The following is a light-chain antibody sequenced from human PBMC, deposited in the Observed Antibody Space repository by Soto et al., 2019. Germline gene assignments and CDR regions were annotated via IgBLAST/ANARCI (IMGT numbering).Light chain of an antibody. CDR1: QSVTTW. Sequence: DIQMTQSPSTLSASVGDRVTITCRASQSVTTWLAWYQQKPGKAPKLLIYKASNLESGLPSRFTGSGSGTEFTLTISSLQSDDFATYYCQQYSTYPFPFGQGTRLEIK. V-gene: IGKV1-5*03. CDR3: QQYSTYPFP. CDR2: KAS. J-gene: IGKJ5*01.